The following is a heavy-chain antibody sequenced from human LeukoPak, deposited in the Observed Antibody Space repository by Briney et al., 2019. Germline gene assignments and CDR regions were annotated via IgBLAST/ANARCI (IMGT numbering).Heavy chain of an antibody. Sequence: ASVKVSCKTSGYTFIDYYMQWVRQAPGQGLEWMGTINPRGGSTRHAQKFQGRVTMTRDTSTSTLYMELSSLTSEDTAVYYCARGGGPGIAAAGISRGYNWFDPWGQGTLVTVSS. CDR2: INPRGGST. CDR1: GYTFIDYY. V-gene: IGHV1-46*01. D-gene: IGHD6-13*01. CDR3: ARGGGPGIAAAGISRGYNWFDP. J-gene: IGHJ5*02.